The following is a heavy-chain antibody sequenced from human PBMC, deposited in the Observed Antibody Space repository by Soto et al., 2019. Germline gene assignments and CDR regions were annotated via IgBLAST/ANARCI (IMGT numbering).Heavy chain of an antibody. V-gene: IGHV3-30*03. J-gene: IGHJ4*02. CDR2: ISYDGSNK. Sequence: GGSLRLSCAASGFTFSSYGMHWVRQAPGKGLEWVAVISYDGSNKYYADSVKGRFTISRDNSKKTLYLQMNSLRAEDTAVYYCARDGVLPSYWGQGTLVTVSS. D-gene: IGHD3-3*01. CDR1: GFTFSSYG. CDR3: ARDGVLPSY.